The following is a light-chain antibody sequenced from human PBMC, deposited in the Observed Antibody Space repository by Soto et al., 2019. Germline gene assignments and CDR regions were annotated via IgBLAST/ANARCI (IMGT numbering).Light chain of an antibody. Sequence: DTVMTQSPATLSVSPWERATLSCRASQSVSIKLAWYQQRPGRAPRLLIYDTSTRATGIPARFSGSGSGTEFTLTISSLQSEDFAVYYCQQYNNWPPWTFGQGTKVDIK. CDR3: QQYNNWPPWT. J-gene: IGKJ1*01. CDR1: QSVSIK. V-gene: IGKV3-15*01. CDR2: DTS.